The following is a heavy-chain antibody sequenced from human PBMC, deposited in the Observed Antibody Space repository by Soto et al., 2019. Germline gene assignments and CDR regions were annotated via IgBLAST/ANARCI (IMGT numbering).Heavy chain of an antibody. CDR3: ARDILTGYSQGPYYFDY. CDR1: GYTFTSYG. CDR2: ISAYNGNT. Sequence: QVQLVQSGAEVKKPGASVKVSCKASGYTFTSYGISWVRQAPGQGLEWMGWISAYNGNTNYAQKLQGRVTMTTVTSTSTAYMELRSLRSDDTAVYYCARDILTGYSQGPYYFDYWGQGTLVTVSS. J-gene: IGHJ4*02. D-gene: IGHD3-9*01. V-gene: IGHV1-18*01.